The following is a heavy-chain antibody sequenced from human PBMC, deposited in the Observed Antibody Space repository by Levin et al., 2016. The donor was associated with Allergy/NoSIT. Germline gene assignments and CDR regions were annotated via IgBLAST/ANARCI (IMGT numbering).Heavy chain of an antibody. V-gene: IGHV3-23*01. CDR1: GFTFSSYA. CDR2: ISGSGGST. CDR3: AKVGVVGAHFDY. Sequence: ETLSLTCAASGFTFSSYAMSWVRQAPGKGLEWVSAISGSGGSTYYADSVKGRFTISRDNSKNTLYLQMNSLRAEDTAVYYCAKVGVVGAHFDYWGQGTLVTVSS. J-gene: IGHJ4*02. D-gene: IGHD1-26*01.